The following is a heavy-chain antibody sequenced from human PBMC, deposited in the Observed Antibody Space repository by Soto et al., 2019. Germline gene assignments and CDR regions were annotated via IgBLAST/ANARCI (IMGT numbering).Heavy chain of an antibody. D-gene: IGHD2-15*01. J-gene: IGHJ4*02. CDR2: IDPSGGST. CDR3: ARTRILPWLLDY. V-gene: IGHV1-46*01. Sequence: QVQLVQSGAEVKKPGASVKVSCKASGYTFINYYMHWVRQAPGQGLQWMGMIDPSGGSTSYTQKFQGRVTMTRDTSTSTVYMELSSLRNEATAVYYCARTRILPWLLDYWGQGTLVTVSS. CDR1: GYTFINYY.